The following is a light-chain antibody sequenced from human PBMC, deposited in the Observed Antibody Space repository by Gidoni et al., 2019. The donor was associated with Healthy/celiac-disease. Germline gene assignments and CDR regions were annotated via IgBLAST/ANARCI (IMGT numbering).Light chain of an antibody. CDR3: QAWDSSTHVV. Sequence: SDELTQPPSVSVSPGQTASITCSGDKLGDKYACWYQQKPGQSPVLVIYQDSKRPSGLPERFSGSHSGNTATLPIRGTQAMDEADYYCQAWDSSTHVVFGGGTKLTVL. CDR1: KLGDKY. CDR2: QDS. V-gene: IGLV3-1*01. J-gene: IGLJ2*01.